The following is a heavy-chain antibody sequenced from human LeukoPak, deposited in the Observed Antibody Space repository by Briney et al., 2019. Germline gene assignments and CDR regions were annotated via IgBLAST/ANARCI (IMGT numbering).Heavy chain of an antibody. CDR1: GGSFSGYY. Sequence: KTSETLSLTCAVYGGSFSGYYWSWIRQPPGKGLEWIGEINHSGSTYYNPSLKSRVTISVDTSKNQFSLKLSSVTAADTAVYYCARGDYDFWSGYYFPFDYWGQGTLVTVSS. CDR3: ARGDYDFWSGYYFPFDY. V-gene: IGHV4-34*01. D-gene: IGHD3-3*01. CDR2: INHSGST. J-gene: IGHJ4*02.